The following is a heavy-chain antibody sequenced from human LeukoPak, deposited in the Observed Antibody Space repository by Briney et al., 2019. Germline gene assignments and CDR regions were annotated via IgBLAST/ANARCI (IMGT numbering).Heavy chain of an antibody. CDR2: INSEGSST. J-gene: IGHJ4*02. D-gene: IGHD3-22*01. Sequence: GGSLRLSCAASGFTFTVYWMHWVRQAPGEGLVWVSRINSEGSSTSYADSVKGRFTISRENAKNTLYLQMNGLRAEDTAVYYCARVAAWDSSGYLFEYWGQGTLVSVSS. CDR3: ARVAAWDSSGYLFEY. CDR1: GFTFTVYW. V-gene: IGHV3-74*01.